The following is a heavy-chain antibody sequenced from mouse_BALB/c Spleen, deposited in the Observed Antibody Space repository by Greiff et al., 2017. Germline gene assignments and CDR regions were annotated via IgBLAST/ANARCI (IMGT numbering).Heavy chain of an antibody. D-gene: IGHD1-1*01. CDR1: GFTFSSYG. J-gene: IGHJ2*01. CDR2: INSNGGST. V-gene: IGHV5-6-3*01. Sequence: EVQGVESGGGLVQPGGSLKLSCAASGFTFSSYGMSWVRQTPDKRLELVATINSNGGSTYYPDSVKGRFTISRDNAKNTLYLQMSSLKSEDTAMYYCARDRRNYYGSSQYYFDYWGQGTTLTVSS. CDR3: ARDRRNYYGSSQYYFDY.